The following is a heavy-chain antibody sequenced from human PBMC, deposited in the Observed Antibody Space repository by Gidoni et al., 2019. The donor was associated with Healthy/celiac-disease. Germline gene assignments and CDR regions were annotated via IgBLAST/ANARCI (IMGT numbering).Heavy chain of an antibody. CDR3: ARAGGVVVVDAFDI. CDR1: GFTFSSYS. J-gene: IGHJ3*02. Sequence: EVQLVESGGGLVQPGGSLRLSCAASGFTFSSYSMNWVRQAPGKGLELVSYISSSSSTIYYADSVKGRFTISRDNAKNSLYLQMNSLRAEDTAVYYCARAGGVVVVDAFDIWGQGTMVTVSS. D-gene: IGHD2-15*01. V-gene: IGHV3-48*01. CDR2: ISSSSSTI.